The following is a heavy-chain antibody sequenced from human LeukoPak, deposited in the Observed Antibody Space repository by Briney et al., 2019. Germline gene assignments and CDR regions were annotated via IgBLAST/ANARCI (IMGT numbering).Heavy chain of an antibody. D-gene: IGHD4-17*01. CDR3: ARTLSRLNHYGDSAADS. CDR1: GYTFTSSD. J-gene: IGHJ4*02. V-gene: IGHV1-8*01. Sequence: GASVKVSCKASGYTFTSSDINWVRQATGHGLRGRGGLNPNSGNTGYAQKFQGRVTLTRDISISTAYMELTSLRSEDTAVYYCARTLSRLNHYGDSAADSWGQGTLVTVSS. CDR2: LNPNSGNT.